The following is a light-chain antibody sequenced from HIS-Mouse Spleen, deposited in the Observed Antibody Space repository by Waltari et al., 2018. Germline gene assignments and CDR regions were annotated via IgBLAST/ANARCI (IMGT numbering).Light chain of an antibody. CDR1: QRVSRSY. V-gene: IGKV3-20*01. Sequence: ELVLTQSPGPLSFSPGARATLSCRASQRVSRSYLAWYQQKPGQAPRLLIYGASSRATGIPDRFSGSGSGTDFTLTISRLEPEDFAVYYCQQYGSSPFTFGPGTKVDIK. J-gene: IGKJ3*01. CDR3: QQYGSSPFT. CDR2: GAS.